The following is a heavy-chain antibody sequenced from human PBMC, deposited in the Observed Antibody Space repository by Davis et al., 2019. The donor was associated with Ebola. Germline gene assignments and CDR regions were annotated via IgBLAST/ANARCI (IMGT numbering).Heavy chain of an antibody. J-gene: IGHJ3*02. CDR2: IYSGGST. CDR1: GFTVSSNY. CDR3: ARGGYYDDSGYSHAAFDI. D-gene: IGHD3-22*01. V-gene: IGHV3-66*01. Sequence: GGSLRLSCAASGFTVSSNYMSWVRQAPGKGLEWVSVIYSGGSTYYADSVKGRFTISRDNSKKTMYLQMNSLRAEDTAVYYCARGGYYDDSGYSHAAFDIWGQGTMVTVSS.